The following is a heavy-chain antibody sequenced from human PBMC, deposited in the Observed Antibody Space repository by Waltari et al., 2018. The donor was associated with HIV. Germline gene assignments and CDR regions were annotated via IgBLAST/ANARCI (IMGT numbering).Heavy chain of an antibody. Sequence: EVQLVQSGAEVKKPGESLKISCQGSGYSFTSYWIGWVRQMPGKGLEWMGIIYPGDSDTRYSPSFQGQVTISADKSISTAYLQWSSLKASDTAMHYCARPSRIAAAGPDDAFDIWGQGTMVTVSS. CDR3: ARPSRIAAAGPDDAFDI. J-gene: IGHJ3*02. D-gene: IGHD6-13*01. CDR1: GYSFTSYW. CDR2: IYPGDSDT. V-gene: IGHV5-51*01.